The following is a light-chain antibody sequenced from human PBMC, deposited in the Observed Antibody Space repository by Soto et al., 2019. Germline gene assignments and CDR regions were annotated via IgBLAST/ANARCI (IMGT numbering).Light chain of an antibody. V-gene: IGLV4-69*01. CDR3: QTWASGQGV. J-gene: IGLJ2*01. Sequence: QPVLTQSPSASASLGASVKLTCSLSSGHSSYAIAWHQQQPEKGPRYLMKINSDGSHNKGDGIPDRFSGSSSGAERYLTISSLQSEDEGDYYCQTWASGQGVFGGGTKVTVL. CDR2: INSDGSH. CDR1: SGHSSYA.